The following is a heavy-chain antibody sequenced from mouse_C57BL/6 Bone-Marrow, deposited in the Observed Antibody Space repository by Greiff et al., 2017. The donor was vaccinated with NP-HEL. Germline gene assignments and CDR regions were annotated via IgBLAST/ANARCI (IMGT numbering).Heavy chain of an antibody. CDR1: GYTFTSYW. D-gene: IGHD1-1*01. V-gene: IGHV1-50*01. J-gene: IGHJ1*03. Sequence: QVQLQQPGAELVKPGASVKLSCQASGYTFTSYWMPWVKQRPGQGLEWIGEIDPSDSYTNYNQQFQGKATLTVDTASSTAYMQLSSLTSEDSAVYYCARDYGSSYDWYFDVWGTGTTVTVSS. CDR3: ARDYGSSYDWYFDV. CDR2: IDPSDSYT.